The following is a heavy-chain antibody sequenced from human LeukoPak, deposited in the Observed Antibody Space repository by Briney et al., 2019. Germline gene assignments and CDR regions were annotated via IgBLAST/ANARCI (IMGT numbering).Heavy chain of an antibody. CDR3: AGRYCSGGSCYAP. Sequence: SETLSLTCTVSGYSISSGYYWGWIRQPPGKGLEWIGSIYHSGSTYYNPSPKSRVTISVDTSKNQFSLKLSSVTAADTAVYYCAGRYCSGGSCYAPWGQGTLVTVSS. D-gene: IGHD2-15*01. CDR1: GYSISSGYY. V-gene: IGHV4-38-2*02. J-gene: IGHJ5*02. CDR2: IYHSGST.